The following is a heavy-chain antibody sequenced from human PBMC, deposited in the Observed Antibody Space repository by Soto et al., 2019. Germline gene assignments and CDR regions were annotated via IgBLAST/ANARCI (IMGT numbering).Heavy chain of an antibody. D-gene: IGHD6-13*01. V-gene: IGHV1-46*01. CDR2: INPSGGST. Sequence: AYVKGSCTAAGSTFTSYYMHWVRQAPGQGLDWMGIINPSGGSTSYAQKFQGRVTMTRDTSTSTVYMELSSLRSEDTAVYYCARSPKGYSSSWYEGHLFDPWGQGTLVTVSS. CDR3: ARSPKGYSSSWYEGHLFDP. J-gene: IGHJ5*02. CDR1: GSTFTSYY.